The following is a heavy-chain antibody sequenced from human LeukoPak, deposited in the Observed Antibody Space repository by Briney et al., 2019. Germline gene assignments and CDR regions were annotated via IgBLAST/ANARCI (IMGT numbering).Heavy chain of an antibody. CDR1: GFTLSTNA. J-gene: IGHJ4*02. D-gene: IGHD1-26*01. CDR3: AKDVGKWESLHFFDY. Sequence: GGSLRLSCLTSGFTLSTNAMSWVRQAPGKGLEWISGISGSGASTYYADSVKGRFTISRDDSRNTLYLQMNSLRGDDTAVYYCAKDVGKWESLHFFDYWGQGILVTVSS. V-gene: IGHV3-23*01. CDR2: ISGSGAST.